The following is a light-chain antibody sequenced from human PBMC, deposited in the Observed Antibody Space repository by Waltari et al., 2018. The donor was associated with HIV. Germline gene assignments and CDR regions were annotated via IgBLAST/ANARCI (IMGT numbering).Light chain of an antibody. CDR2: DVD. CDR3: ASFTGDDTMM. V-gene: IGLV2-14*03. CDR1: DNDFGLRNF. J-gene: IGLJ3*02. Sequence: SAVTQPASVSGLPGQSVPISCTGVDNDFGLRNFLSWYQQHPGKLPRLILSDVDSRASGIPDRFSASKSGETAFLTISSLRTEDEALYYCASFTGDDTMMFGGGTLVTVL.